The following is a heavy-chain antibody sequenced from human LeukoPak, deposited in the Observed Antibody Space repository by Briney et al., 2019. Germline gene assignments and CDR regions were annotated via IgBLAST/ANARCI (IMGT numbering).Heavy chain of an antibody. Sequence: GASVKVSCKASGYTLTGYCMHWLRQAPGQGLEWMGRINPNSGDTNYAQKFQGRVTMTRDTSISTAYMELSRLTSDDTAVYYCAKNPYEYYFDYWGQGTLVTVSS. D-gene: IGHD5-12*01. CDR2: INPNSGDT. J-gene: IGHJ4*02. CDR1: GYTLTGYC. CDR3: AKNPYEYYFDY. V-gene: IGHV1-2*06.